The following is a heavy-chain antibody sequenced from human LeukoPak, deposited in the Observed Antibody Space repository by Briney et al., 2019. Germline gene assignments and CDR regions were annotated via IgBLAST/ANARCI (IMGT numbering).Heavy chain of an antibody. D-gene: IGHD3-22*01. V-gene: IGHV4-4*07. Sequence: PSETLSLTCIVSGGSISSYYWSWIRQPAGKGLEWIGRIYTSGSTNYNPSLKSRVTMSVDTSKNQFSLKLSSVTAADTAVYYCARVIDYYDSSGYSYYFDYWGQGTLVTVSS. J-gene: IGHJ4*02. CDR1: GGSISSYY. CDR3: ARVIDYYDSSGYSYYFDY. CDR2: IYTSGST.